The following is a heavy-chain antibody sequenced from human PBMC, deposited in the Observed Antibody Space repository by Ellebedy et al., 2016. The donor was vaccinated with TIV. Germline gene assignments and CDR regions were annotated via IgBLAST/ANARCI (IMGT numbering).Heavy chain of an antibody. CDR2: FIPILNIA. J-gene: IGHJ4*02. CDR1: GYTFTGYY. V-gene: IGHV1-69*04. CDR3: ARDVAAAGSGY. D-gene: IGHD6-13*01. Sequence: AASVKVSCKASGYTFTGYYMHWVRQAPGQGLEWMGRFIPILNIANYAQKFQGRVTITADKSTSTAYMELSSLRSEDTAVYYCARDVAAAGSGYWGQGTLVTVSS.